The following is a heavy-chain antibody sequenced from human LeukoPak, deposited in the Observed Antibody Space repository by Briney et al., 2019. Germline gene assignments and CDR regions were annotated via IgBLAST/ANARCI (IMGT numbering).Heavy chain of an antibody. D-gene: IGHD2-2*01. CDR1: GYTFTGYY. CDR2: INPNSGAT. J-gene: IGHJ5*02. CDR3: ARDGGWYQLLWWFDP. V-gene: IGHV1-2*02. Sequence: ASVKVSCKASGYTFTGYYMHWVRQAPGRGLEWMGWINPNSGATKYAQKFQGRVTMTRDTSISTAYMEVSRLRFDDTAVYYCARDGGWYQLLWWFDPWGQGTLVTVSA.